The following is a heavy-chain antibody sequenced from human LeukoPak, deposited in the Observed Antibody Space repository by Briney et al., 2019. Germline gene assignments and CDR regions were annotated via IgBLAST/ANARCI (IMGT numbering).Heavy chain of an antibody. V-gene: IGHV3-23*01. D-gene: IGHD4-17*01. Sequence: GGSLRLSCAASGFTFDNYGMSWVRQAPGKGLEWVSGISGSGGSTYYADSVRGRFTISRDNSKNTLFMQMNRLRAEDTAIYYCAKVGATSVRPLDYWGQGTLVTVSS. CDR3: AKVGATSVRPLDY. J-gene: IGHJ4*02. CDR2: ISGSGGST. CDR1: GFTFDNYG.